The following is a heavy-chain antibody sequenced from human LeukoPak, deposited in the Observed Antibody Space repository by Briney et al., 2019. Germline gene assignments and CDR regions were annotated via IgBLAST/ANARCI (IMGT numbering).Heavy chain of an antibody. Sequence: ASVKVSCKASGGTFSSYAISWVRQATGQGLEWMGWMNPNSGNTGYAQKFQGRVTMTRNTSISTAYMELSSLRSEDTAVYYCARGHYYGSGSYLYWGQGTLVTVSS. CDR2: MNPNSGNT. V-gene: IGHV1-8*02. J-gene: IGHJ4*02. CDR1: GGTFSSYA. D-gene: IGHD3-10*01. CDR3: ARGHYYGSGSYLY.